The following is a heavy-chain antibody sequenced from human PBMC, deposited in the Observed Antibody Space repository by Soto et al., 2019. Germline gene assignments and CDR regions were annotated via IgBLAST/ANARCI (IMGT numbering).Heavy chain of an antibody. CDR3: AKDRAGTFEGFDY. V-gene: IGHV3-9*01. Sequence: EVQLVESGGGLVQPGRSLRLSCAASGFTFDDYAMHWVRQAPGKGLEWVSGTRWNSGSIGYADSVKGRFTISRDNAKNSLYLQMNSLRAEDTALYYCAKDRAGTFEGFDYWGQGTLVTVSS. CDR2: TRWNSGSI. CDR1: GFTFDDYA. J-gene: IGHJ4*02. D-gene: IGHD6-13*01.